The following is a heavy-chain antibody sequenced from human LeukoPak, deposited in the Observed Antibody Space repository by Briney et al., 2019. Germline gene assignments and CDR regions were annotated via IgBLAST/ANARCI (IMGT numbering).Heavy chain of an antibody. V-gene: IGHV1-18*01. D-gene: IGHD6-13*01. Sequence: ASVKVSCKSSGYTFTSYGISWVRQAPGQGLELIGLISAYNGNTNYAQKLQGRVTMTTDTSTSTAYMELRSLRSDDTAVYYCARVRQLGYYYYYGMDVWGQGTTVTVSS. CDR3: ARVRQLGYYYYYGMDV. J-gene: IGHJ6*02. CDR2: ISAYNGNT. CDR1: GYTFTSYG.